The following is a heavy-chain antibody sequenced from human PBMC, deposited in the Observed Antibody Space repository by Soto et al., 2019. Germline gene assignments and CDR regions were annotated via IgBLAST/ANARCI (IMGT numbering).Heavy chain of an antibody. CDR1: GLTFSNYA. CDR3: AKNQERELPRVIDF. J-gene: IGHJ4*02. V-gene: IGHV3-23*01. CDR2: MSGSSSTT. Sequence: EVRLLESGGGLVKPGGSLRLSCATSGLTFSNYAMSWVRQAPGGGLEWVSSMSGSSSTTYYADSVKVRFTISRDRSKNTLYLQMSSLRAEDTALYYCAKNQERELPRVIDFWGQGTLVTVSS. D-gene: IGHD1-7*01.